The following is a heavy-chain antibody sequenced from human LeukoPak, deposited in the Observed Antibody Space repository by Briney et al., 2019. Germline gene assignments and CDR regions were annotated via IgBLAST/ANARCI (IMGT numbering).Heavy chain of an antibody. V-gene: IGHV3-23*01. J-gene: IGHJ4*02. CDR2: ISGSGGST. CDR3: AKDHSGYSYGSHGDY. CDR1: GFTFTTYW. D-gene: IGHD5-18*01. Sequence: GGSLRLSCAASGFTFTTYWMSWVRQAPGKGLEWVSAISGSGGSTYYADSVKGRFTISRDNSKNTLYLQMNSLRAEDTAVYYCAKDHSGYSYGSHGDYWGQGTLVTVSS.